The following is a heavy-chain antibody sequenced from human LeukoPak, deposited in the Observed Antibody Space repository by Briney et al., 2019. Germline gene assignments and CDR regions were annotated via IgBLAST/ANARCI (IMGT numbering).Heavy chain of an antibody. V-gene: IGHV1-46*04. Sequence: ASVKVSCKASGYTFTKFYMHWVRQAPGQGLEWMGMINPNDGSTSYAQRLRGRVTMTRDTSTSTFYMELSTLRYEDTAIYYCARGSYYYMDVWGKGTTVTISS. CDR1: GYTFTKFY. CDR2: INPNDGST. J-gene: IGHJ6*03. CDR3: ARGSYYYMDV.